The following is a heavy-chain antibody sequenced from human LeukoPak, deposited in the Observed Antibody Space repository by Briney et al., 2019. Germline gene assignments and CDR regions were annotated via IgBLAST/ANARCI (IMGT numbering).Heavy chain of an antibody. Sequence: SETLSLTCTVSGGSISSYYWSWIRQPPGKGLEWIGYIYYSGSINYNPSLKSRVTISVDTSKNQFSLRLSSVTAADTAVYYCARESSVPCWGQGTLVTVSS. CDR2: IYYSGSI. CDR1: GGSISSYY. D-gene: IGHD6-6*01. J-gene: IGHJ4*02. V-gene: IGHV4-59*01. CDR3: ARESSVPC.